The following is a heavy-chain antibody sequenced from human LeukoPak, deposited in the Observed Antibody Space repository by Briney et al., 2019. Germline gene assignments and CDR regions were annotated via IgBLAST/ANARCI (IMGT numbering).Heavy chain of an antibody. CDR3: ARRAGAYTHPYDY. D-gene: IGHD3-16*01. Sequence: GGSLRLSCAASGFTFNNYGMSWVRQAPGKGLEWVSFIYSAGSTHYSDSVKGRFTISIDNSKNTLYLQMNSLRAEDTAVYYCARRAGAYTHPYDYWGQGTLVTVS. CDR2: IYSAGST. V-gene: IGHV3-53*01. J-gene: IGHJ4*02. CDR1: GFTFNNYG.